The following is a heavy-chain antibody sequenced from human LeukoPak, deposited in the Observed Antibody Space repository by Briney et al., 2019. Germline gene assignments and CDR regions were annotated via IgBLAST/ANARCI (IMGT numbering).Heavy chain of an antibody. CDR2: IYYSGST. Sequence: SSETLSLTCTVSGGSISSYYWSWIRQPPGKGLEWIGYIYYSGSTNYNPSPKSRVTISVDTSKNQFSLKLSSVTAADTAVYYCARTYLTYYDSSGFEYWGQGTLVTVSS. V-gene: IGHV4-59*01. CDR1: GGSISSYY. CDR3: ARTYLTYYDSSGFEY. D-gene: IGHD3-22*01. J-gene: IGHJ4*02.